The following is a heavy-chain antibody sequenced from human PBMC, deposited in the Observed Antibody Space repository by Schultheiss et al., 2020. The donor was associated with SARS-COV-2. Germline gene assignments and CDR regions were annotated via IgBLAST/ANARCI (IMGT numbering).Heavy chain of an antibody. CDR1: GFTFSSYE. CDR3: AREDQLLYGLAFDY. D-gene: IGHD2-2*02. CDR2: ISSSGSTI. J-gene: IGHJ4*02. Sequence: GESLKISCAASGFTFSSYEMNWVRQAPGKGLEWVSYISSSGSTIYYADSVKGRFTISRDNAKNSLYLQMNSLRAEDTAVYYCAREDQLLYGLAFDYWGQGTLVTVSS. V-gene: IGHV3-48*03.